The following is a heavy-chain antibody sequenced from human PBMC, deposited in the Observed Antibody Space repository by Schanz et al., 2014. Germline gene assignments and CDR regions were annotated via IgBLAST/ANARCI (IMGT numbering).Heavy chain of an antibody. CDR1: GFTFSTYY. Sequence: VQLLESGGGLVQPGGSLRLSCAASGFTFSTYYMNWVRQAPGKGPEWVALVWSDGNTKYYVDSVKGRFTISRDNFKNTLFLQMSSLRAEDTAVYYCARDGDFDYWGQGTLVTVSS. V-gene: IGHV3-33*08. J-gene: IGHJ4*02. CDR3: ARDGDFDY. CDR2: VWSDGNTK.